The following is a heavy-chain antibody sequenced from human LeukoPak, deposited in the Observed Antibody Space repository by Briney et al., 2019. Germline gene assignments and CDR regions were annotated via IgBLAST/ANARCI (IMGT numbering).Heavy chain of an antibody. CDR3: ARLAKARRDGYNFGFDS. D-gene: IGHD5-24*01. CDR1: GYSSTNNG. Sequence: GESLKISCRGSGYSSTNNGIGWLGQMPGKGRGWLGIIFPDDSDTRQSPSFQGQVTMSADKSISTAYLQWSSLEASDTATYYCARLAKARRDGYNFGFDSWGQGTLVTVSS. J-gene: IGHJ4*02. V-gene: IGHV5-51*01. CDR2: IFPDDSDT.